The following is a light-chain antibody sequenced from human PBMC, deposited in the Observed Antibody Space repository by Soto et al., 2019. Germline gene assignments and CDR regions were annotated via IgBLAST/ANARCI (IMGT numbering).Light chain of an antibody. Sequence: QSALTQPASVSGSPGQSITISCTGTSSDVGAYDYVSWYQQHPGKAPKFMLYEVSNRPSGISDRFSGSKSGNTASLTISGLQAEDEAYYYCSSFTTSKTWVFGGGTQLTVL. V-gene: IGLV2-14*01. CDR2: EVS. CDR1: SSDVGAYDY. CDR3: SSFTTSKTWV. J-gene: IGLJ3*02.